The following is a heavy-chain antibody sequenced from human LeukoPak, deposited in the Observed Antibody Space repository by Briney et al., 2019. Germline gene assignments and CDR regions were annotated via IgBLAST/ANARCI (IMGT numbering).Heavy chain of an antibody. CDR1: GGSISSSSYY. V-gene: IGHV4-39*07. J-gene: IGHJ4*02. D-gene: IGHD3-10*01. CDR3: ARDPIYYGSGSYLDRGARGDY. Sequence: ASETLSLTCTVSGGSISSSSYYWGWIHLPPGKGLEWIGSIYYSGSTYYNPSLKSRVTISVDTSKNQFSLKLSSVTAADTAVYYCARDPIYYGSGSYLDRGARGDYWGQGTLVTVSS. CDR2: IYYSGST.